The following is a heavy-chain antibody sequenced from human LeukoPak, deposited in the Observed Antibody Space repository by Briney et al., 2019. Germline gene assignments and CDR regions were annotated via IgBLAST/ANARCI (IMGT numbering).Heavy chain of an antibody. CDR1: GGSFSGYY. D-gene: IGHD7-27*01. Sequence: SETLSLTCAVYGGSFSGYYWSWIRQPPGKGLEWIGEVNHSGSTTYNPSLKSRVTISGDTSKNQFSLKLSSVTAADTAVYYCARVYAVNWGNWFDPWGQGTLVTVSS. V-gene: IGHV4-34*01. CDR3: ARVYAVNWGNWFDP. J-gene: IGHJ5*02. CDR2: VNHSGST.